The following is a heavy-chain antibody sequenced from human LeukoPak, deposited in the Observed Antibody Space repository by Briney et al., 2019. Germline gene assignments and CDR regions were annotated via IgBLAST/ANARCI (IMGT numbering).Heavy chain of an antibody. V-gene: IGHV4-59*01. Sequence: SETLSLTCTVSGGSISSYYWSWIRQPPGKGLEWIGYIYYSGSTNYNPSLKSRVTMSVDTSKNQFSLKLGSVTAADTAVYYCATGKNWFDPWGQGTLVTVSS. CDR3: ATGKNWFDP. CDR2: IYYSGST. J-gene: IGHJ5*02. CDR1: GGSISSYY. D-gene: IGHD1-26*01.